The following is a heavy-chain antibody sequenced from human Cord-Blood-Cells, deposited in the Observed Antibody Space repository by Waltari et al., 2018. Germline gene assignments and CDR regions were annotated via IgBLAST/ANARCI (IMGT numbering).Heavy chain of an antibody. CDR1: GYTFTSYA. V-gene: IGHV1-3*01. CDR3: AKDRDGYNYFDY. J-gene: IGHJ4*02. Sequence: QVQLVQSGAEVKKPGASVKVSCKASGYTFTSYAMHLVRQAPGQRLEWMGWINAGNCNTKYSQKFHGRVTITRDTSASTAYMELSSLRSEDTAVYYCAKDRDGYNYFDYWGQGTLVTVSS. D-gene: IGHD5-12*01. CDR2: INAGNCNT.